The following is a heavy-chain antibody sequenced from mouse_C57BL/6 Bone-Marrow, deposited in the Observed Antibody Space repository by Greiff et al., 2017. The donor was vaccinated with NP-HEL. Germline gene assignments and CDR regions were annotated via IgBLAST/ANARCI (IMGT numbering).Heavy chain of an antibody. D-gene: IGHD1-1*01. J-gene: IGHJ1*03. V-gene: IGHV1-72*01. CDR3: ARDYYGSRGWDFDV. CDR2: IDPNSGGT. Sequence: QVQLKQPGADLVKPGASVKLSCKASGYTFTSYWMHWVKQRPGRGLEWIGRIDPNSGGTKFNEKFKTKATLTVDKPSRTAYMQLSSLTSEDSAVYYCARDYYGSRGWDFDVWGTGTTVTVSS. CDR1: GYTFTSYW.